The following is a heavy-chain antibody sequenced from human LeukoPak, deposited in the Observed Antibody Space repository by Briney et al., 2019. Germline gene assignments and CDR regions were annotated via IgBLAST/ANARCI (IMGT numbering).Heavy chain of an antibody. CDR3: ARFITVTRGAFDP. V-gene: IGHV4-34*01. D-gene: IGHD4-17*01. CDR1: GXXXXGXX. CDR2: INHSGST. J-gene: IGHJ5*02. Sequence: SETLSLTCAVYGXXXXGXXXXXXXXXXXXXXXXIGEINHSGSTNYNPSLKSRVTISVDTSKNQFSLKLSSVTAADTAVYYCARFITVTRGAFDPWGQGTLVTVSS.